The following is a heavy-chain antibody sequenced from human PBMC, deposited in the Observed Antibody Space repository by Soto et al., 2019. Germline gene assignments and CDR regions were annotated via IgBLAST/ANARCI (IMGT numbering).Heavy chain of an antibody. CDR1: GFTFSSYS. CDR3: ARWRPLDSRDNWFDP. V-gene: IGHV3-21*01. Sequence: LRLSCAASGFTFSSYSMNWVRQAPGKGLEWVSSISSSSSYIYYADSVKGRFTISRDNAKNSLYLQMNSLRAEDTAVYYCARWRPLDSRDNWFDPWGQGTLVTVSS. CDR2: ISSSSSYI. D-gene: IGHD3-3*01. J-gene: IGHJ5*02.